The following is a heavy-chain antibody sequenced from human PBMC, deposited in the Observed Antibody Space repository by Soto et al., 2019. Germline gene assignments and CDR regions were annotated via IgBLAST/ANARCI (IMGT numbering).Heavy chain of an antibody. CDR2: IYYSGST. CDR1: GGSISSGGYY. Sequence: QVQLQESGPGLVKPSQTLSLTCTVSGGSISSGGYYWSWIRQHPGKGLEWIGYIYYSGSTYYNPSLKRRVPISVDTSKNQFSLKLSSVTAADTAVYYCARSGYCSGGSCYDYHYFDYWGQGTLVTVSS. V-gene: IGHV4-31*03. J-gene: IGHJ4*02. CDR3: ARSGYCSGGSCYDYHYFDY. D-gene: IGHD2-15*01.